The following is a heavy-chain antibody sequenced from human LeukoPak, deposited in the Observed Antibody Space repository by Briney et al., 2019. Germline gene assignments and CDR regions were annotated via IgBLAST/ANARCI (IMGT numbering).Heavy chain of an antibody. Sequence: SETLTLTCAVSGGSFNTYYWSWIRQPPGKGLEWIGEINHGGGTNYYPSLKNRVTISLDTSKNQFSLKLSSVTAADTAIYYCARGQERLGAFDIWGQGTMVTVSS. CDR3: ARGQERLGAFDI. CDR1: GGSFNTYY. D-gene: IGHD1-26*01. V-gene: IGHV4-34*01. CDR2: INHGGGT. J-gene: IGHJ3*02.